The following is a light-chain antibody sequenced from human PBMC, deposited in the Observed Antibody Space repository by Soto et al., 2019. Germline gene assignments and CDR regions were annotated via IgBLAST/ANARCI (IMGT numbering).Light chain of an antibody. CDR3: GLYTNSDTPYV. J-gene: IGLJ1*01. CDR2: VVT. V-gene: IGLV2-14*01. CDR1: SSDVGAYDY. Sequence: QSVLTQPASVSGSPGQSITISCTGTSSDVGAYDYVSWFQQHPDKAPKLIISVVTNRPSGVSNRFSGSKSGNTASLTISGLQPEDEADYYCGLYTNSDTPYVFGTGTKLTVL.